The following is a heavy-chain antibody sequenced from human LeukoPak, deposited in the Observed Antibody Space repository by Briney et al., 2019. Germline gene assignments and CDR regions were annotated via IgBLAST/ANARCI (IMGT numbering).Heavy chain of an antibody. D-gene: IGHD3-10*01. CDR1: GGSISSYY. J-gene: IGHJ4*02. CDR3: ARDLGSGEYDF. V-gene: IGHV4-59*01. CDR2: IFNSGRT. Sequence: SETLSLTCTVSGGSISSYYWSRIRQPPGKGLEWIGDIFNSGRTNFNPSLKSRLTLSIDTSKNQFSLRLCSVTAADTAMYFCARDLGSGEYDFWGQGTLVTVSS.